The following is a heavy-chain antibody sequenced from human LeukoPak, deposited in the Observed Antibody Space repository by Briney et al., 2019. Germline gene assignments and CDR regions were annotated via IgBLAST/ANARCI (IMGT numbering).Heavy chain of an antibody. CDR3: ARGSGHDGKDWFDP. CDR2: MNSNSGNT. D-gene: IGHD5-12*01. V-gene: IGHV1-8*01. J-gene: IGHJ5*02. CDR1: GYTFTNHD. Sequence: ASVKVPCKASGYTFTNHDINWFRQATGQGLEWMGWMNSNSGNTGYAQKFQGRVTMTRNTSTRTAYMELSSLRSDDTAVYYCARGSGHDGKDWFDPWGQGTLVIVSS.